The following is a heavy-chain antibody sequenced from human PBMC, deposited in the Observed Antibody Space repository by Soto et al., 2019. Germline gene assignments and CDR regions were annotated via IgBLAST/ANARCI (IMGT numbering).Heavy chain of an antibody. CDR3: ARDSQLVVLVPAAMPRGYYGMDV. D-gene: IGHD2-2*01. CDR2: ISAYNGNT. V-gene: IGHV1-18*01. CDR1: GYTFTSYG. J-gene: IGHJ6*02. Sequence: QVQLVQSGAEVKKPGASVKVSCKASGYTFTSYGISWVRQAPGQGLEWMGWISAYNGNTNYAQKLQGRDTMTTDTSTSTAYMELRSLRSDDAAVYYCARDSQLVVLVPAAMPRGYYGMDVWGQGTTVTVSS.